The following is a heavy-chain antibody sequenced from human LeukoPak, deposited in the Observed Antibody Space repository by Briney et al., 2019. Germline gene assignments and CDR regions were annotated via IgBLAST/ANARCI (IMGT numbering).Heavy chain of an antibody. V-gene: IGHV3-53*01. CDR1: GFTVSTNF. J-gene: IGHJ4*02. CDR3: ARELGGGGLHYFDY. D-gene: IGHD3-16*01. CDR2: LYNDAFGSTT. Sequence: GGSLRLSCAGSGFTVSTNFMCWVRQGPGEGVWCGSTLYNDAFGSTTYYADSVTGRFTISRDNSQHTLFLHMSSLTAEDTAMYYCARELGGGGLHYFDYWGRGTLVTVSS.